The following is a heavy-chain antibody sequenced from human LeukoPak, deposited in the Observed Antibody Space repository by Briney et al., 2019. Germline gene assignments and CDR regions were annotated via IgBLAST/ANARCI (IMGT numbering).Heavy chain of an antibody. Sequence: GGSLRLSCAASGFTFTSVWMHWFRQAPGRGLVWISRISTDGAITGYADSVKGRLTISRDNAKSTLYLQMNSLRAEDTAVYYCARDRTTVTLFDYWGQGALVTVSS. J-gene: IGHJ4*02. D-gene: IGHD4-17*01. CDR1: GFTFTSVW. CDR3: ARDRTTVTLFDY. V-gene: IGHV3-74*01. CDR2: ISTDGAIT.